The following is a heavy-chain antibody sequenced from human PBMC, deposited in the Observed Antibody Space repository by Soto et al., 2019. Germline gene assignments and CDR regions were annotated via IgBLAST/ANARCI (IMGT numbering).Heavy chain of an antibody. CDR2: IISVLGRA. J-gene: IGHJ5*02. Sequence: QVQLVQSGAEVKKPGSSVRVSCKASGGSFRTYTINWVRQAPGQGLEWVGRIISVLGRANYAQKFQGRVPVTADKFPGPDSLEQRRLPSHDPAVYLCARGIGHPDGDGNGFDPWGQGPLVTVSS. CDR3: ARGIGHPDGDGNGFDP. V-gene: IGHV1-69*08. CDR1: GGSFRTYT. D-gene: IGHD3-10*01.